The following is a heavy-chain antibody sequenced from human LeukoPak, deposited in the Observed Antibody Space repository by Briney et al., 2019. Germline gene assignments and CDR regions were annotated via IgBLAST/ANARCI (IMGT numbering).Heavy chain of an antibody. J-gene: IGHJ4*02. CDR2: IWYDGSNK. Sequence: PGGSLRLSCATSGFTFSHYAMHWVRQAPGKGLEWVALIWYDGSNKYYADSVKGRFTISRDNSKNTLYLQMNSLRAEDTAVYYCARDLELYEYSTSWYPYFDYWGQGTLVTVSS. V-gene: IGHV3-30*02. D-gene: IGHD6-13*01. CDR3: ARDLELYEYSTSWYPYFDY. CDR1: GFTFSHYA.